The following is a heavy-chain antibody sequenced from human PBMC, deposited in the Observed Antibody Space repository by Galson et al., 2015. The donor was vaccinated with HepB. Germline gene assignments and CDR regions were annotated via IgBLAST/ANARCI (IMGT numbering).Heavy chain of an antibody. D-gene: IGHD3-3*01. J-gene: IGHJ4*02. CDR2: IIPIFGTA. V-gene: IGHV1-69*01. CDR1: GGTFSSYA. CDR3: ARGGGDFWSGYANCDY. Sequence: SCKASGGTFSSYAISWVRQAPGQGLEWMGGIIPIFGTANYAQKFQGRVTITADESTSTAYMELSSLRSEDTAVYYCARGGGDFWSGYANCDYWGQGTLVTVSS.